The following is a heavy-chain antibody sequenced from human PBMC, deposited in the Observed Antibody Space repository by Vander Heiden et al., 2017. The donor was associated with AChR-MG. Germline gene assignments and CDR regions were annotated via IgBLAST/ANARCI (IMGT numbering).Heavy chain of an antibody. D-gene: IGHD3-22*01. CDR3: ARATPALYYYDSSGYRRGYFDY. CDR2: IYYSGST. Sequence: QVQLQESGPGLVKPSQTLSLTCTVSGGSISRGGYYWSWIRQHPGKGLEWIGYIYYSGSTYYNPSLKSRVTISVDTSKNQFSLKLSSVTAADTAVYYCARATPALYYYDSSGYRRGYFDYWGQGTLVTVSS. CDR1: GGSISRGGYY. J-gene: IGHJ4*02. V-gene: IGHV4-31*03.